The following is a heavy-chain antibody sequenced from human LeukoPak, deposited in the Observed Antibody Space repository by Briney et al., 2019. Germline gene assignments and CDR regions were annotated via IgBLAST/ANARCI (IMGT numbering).Heavy chain of an antibody. J-gene: IGHJ5*02. CDR2: INHSGST. CDR1: GGSFSGYY. Sequence: SETLSLTCAVYGGSFSGYYWSWIRQPPGKGLEWIGEINHSGSTNYNPSLKSRVTISVDTSKNQFSLKLSSVTAADTAVYYCARGIKYYDFWSGYYTRGNWFDPWGQGTLVTVSS. D-gene: IGHD3-3*01. V-gene: IGHV4-34*01. CDR3: ARGIKYYDFWSGYYTRGNWFDP.